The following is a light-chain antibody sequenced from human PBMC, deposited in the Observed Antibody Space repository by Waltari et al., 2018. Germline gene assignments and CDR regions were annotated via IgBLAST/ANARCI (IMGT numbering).Light chain of an antibody. Sequence: IQMTPSPSSLSASVGDRVTITCRASHSISDYLNWYRQQPGKAPELLMYAASSLQIGVPSRFAGSGSGRDFILTISSLQPEDCAMYGGQQSYSRPWTVGQGTKVEIK. CDR1: HSISDY. CDR2: AAS. V-gene: IGKV1-39*01. CDR3: QQSYSRPWT. J-gene: IGKJ1*01.